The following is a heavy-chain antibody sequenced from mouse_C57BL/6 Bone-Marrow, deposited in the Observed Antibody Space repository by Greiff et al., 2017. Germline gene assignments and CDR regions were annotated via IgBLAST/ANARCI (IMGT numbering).Heavy chain of an antibody. Sequence: VKLMESGAELARPGASVKLSCKASGYTFTSYGISWVKQRTGQGLEWIGEIYPRSGSTYYNEKFKGKATLTADNSSSTAYMELRSLTSEDSAVYFCAGYGSSSFAYWGQGTLVTVSA. D-gene: IGHD1-1*01. CDR3: AGYGSSSFAY. V-gene: IGHV1-81*01. CDR2: IYPRSGST. CDR1: GYTFTSYG. J-gene: IGHJ3*01.